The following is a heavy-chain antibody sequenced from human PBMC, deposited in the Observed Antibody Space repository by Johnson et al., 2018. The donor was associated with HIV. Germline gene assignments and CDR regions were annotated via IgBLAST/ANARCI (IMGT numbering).Heavy chain of an antibody. D-gene: IGHD3-10*01. CDR1: GFTFDDYA. V-gene: IGHV3-9*01. CDR2: ISWNSGSI. J-gene: IGHJ3*02. CDR3: ARAPGFSRAFDI. Sequence: EVQLVESGGGLVQPGRSLRLSCAASGFTFDDYAMHWVRQAPGRGLEWVSGISWNSGSIGYADSVKGRFTISRDNAKNSLYLQMNRLTAEDTAVYYCARAPGFSRAFDIWGQGTMVTVSS.